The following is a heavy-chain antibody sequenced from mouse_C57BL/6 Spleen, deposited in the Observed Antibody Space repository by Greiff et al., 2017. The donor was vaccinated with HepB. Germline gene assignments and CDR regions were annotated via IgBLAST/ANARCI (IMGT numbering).Heavy chain of an antibody. J-gene: IGHJ2*01. V-gene: IGHV1-63*01. CDR1: GYTFTNYW. CDR3: ARNYEYDEGYYFDY. Sequence: VQLQQSGAELVRPGTSVKMSCKASGYTFTNYWIGWAKQRPGHGLEWIGDIYPGGGYTNYNEKFKGKATLTADKSSSTAYMQFSSLTFEDSAIYYCARNYEYDEGYYFDYWGQGTTLTVSS. D-gene: IGHD2-4*01. CDR2: IYPGGGYT.